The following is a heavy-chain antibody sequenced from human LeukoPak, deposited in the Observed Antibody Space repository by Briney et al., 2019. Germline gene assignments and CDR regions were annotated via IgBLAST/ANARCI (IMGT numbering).Heavy chain of an antibody. V-gene: IGHV3-48*01. CDR1: GLTFSTYS. J-gene: IGHJ4*02. CDR3: ARGRYCSSSSCLYDF. Sequence: PGGSLRLSCADSGLTFSTYSMNWVRQAPGKGLEWVSYISNSGSTIYYADSVKGRFTISRDNAKNSLYLQMNSLRAEDTAVYYCARGRYCSSSSCLYDFWGQGTLVTVSS. D-gene: IGHD2-2*01. CDR2: ISNSGSTI.